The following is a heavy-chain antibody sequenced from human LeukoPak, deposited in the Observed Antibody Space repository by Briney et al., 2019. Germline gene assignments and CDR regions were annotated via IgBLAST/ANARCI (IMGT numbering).Heavy chain of an antibody. CDR3: ARRESSGFFDY. CDR1: GGSISSYY. J-gene: IGHJ4*02. D-gene: IGHD6-19*01. V-gene: IGHV4-59*08. CDR2: IYYSGST. Sequence: SETLPLTCTVSGGSISSYYWSWIRQPPGKGLEWIGYIYYSGSTSYNPSLNSRVTISLDTSKNQFSLNLSSVTAADTAVYYCARRESSGFFDYWGQGTLVTVSS.